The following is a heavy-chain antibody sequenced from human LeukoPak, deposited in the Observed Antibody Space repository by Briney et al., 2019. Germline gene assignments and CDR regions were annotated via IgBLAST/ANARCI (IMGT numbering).Heavy chain of an antibody. V-gene: IGHV1-2*02. CDR1: GGTFSSYA. D-gene: IGHD2-15*01. CDR3: ARGYCSGGDCYENDY. CDR2: INPKNGGT. J-gene: IGHJ4*02. Sequence: GASVKVSCKASGGTFSSYAISWVRQAPGQGLEWMGWINPKNGGTNSAQKFHGRVTMTRDTSISTVYMELSRLKSEDTAVYYCARGYCSGGDCYENDYWGQGTLVTVSS.